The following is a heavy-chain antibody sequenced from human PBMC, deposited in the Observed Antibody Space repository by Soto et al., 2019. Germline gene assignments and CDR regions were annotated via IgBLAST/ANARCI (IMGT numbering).Heavy chain of an antibody. D-gene: IGHD6-19*01. CDR2: IYNNETF. CDR3: ARVTLRYSSSHNFDS. V-gene: IGHV4-61*01. CDR1: GASVSSGSFY. J-gene: IGHJ4*02. Sequence: QVQLQESGPGLVKPAETLSLTCSVSGASVSSGSFYWSWIRQPPGKGLEWMGFIYNNETFNYNPSITSRVTLSVDTSKHQFSLKLSSVTAADTAVYYCARVTLRYSSSHNFDSWGQGALVTVSS.